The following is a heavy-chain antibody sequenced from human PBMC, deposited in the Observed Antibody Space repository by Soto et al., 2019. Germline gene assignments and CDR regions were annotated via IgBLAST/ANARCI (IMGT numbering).Heavy chain of an antibody. D-gene: IGHD3-3*01. CDR3: ARDRETYYDFWSGHSTPRYYYGMDV. J-gene: IGHJ6*02. Sequence: SETLSLTCTVSGGSISSYYWSWIRQPAGKGLEWIGRIYTSGSTNYNPSLKSRVNMSVDTSKNQFSLKLSSVTAADTAVYYCARDRETYYDFWSGHSTPRYYYGMDVWGQGTTVTVSS. CDR1: GGSISSYY. CDR2: IYTSGST. V-gene: IGHV4-4*07.